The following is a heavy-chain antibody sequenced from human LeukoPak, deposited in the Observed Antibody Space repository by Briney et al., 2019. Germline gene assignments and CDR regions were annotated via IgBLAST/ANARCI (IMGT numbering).Heavy chain of an antibody. D-gene: IGHD2-15*01. CDR1: GGTFSNYA. CDR2: IIPIFGTA. J-gene: IGHJ4*02. V-gene: IGHV1-69*13. CDR3: ARYCSGGSCPFDY. Sequence: SVKVSCKASGGTFSNYAISWVRQAPGQGLEWMGGIIPIFGTANYAQKFQGRVTITADESTSTAYMELSSLRSEDTAVYYCARYCSGGSCPFDYWGQGTLVTVSS.